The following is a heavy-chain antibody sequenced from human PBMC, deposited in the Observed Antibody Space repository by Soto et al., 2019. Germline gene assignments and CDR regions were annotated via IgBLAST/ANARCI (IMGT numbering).Heavy chain of an antibody. CDR2: ISYDGSNK. CDR3: ARDAAITMVRGVLLGPYYYYGMDV. CDR1: GFTFSSYA. Sequence: GGSLRLSCAASGFTFSSYAMHWVRQAPGKGLEWVAVISYDGSNKYYADSVKGRFTISRDNSKNTLYLQMNSLRAEDTAVYYCARDAAITMVRGVLLGPYYYYGMDVWGQGTTVTVS. J-gene: IGHJ6*02. D-gene: IGHD3-10*01. V-gene: IGHV3-30-3*01.